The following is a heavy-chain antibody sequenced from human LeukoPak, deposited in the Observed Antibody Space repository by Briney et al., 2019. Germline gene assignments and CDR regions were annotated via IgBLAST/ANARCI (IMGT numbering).Heavy chain of an antibody. CDR3: ARTESRDSSGYYSYYFDY. V-gene: IGHV1-69*05. J-gene: IGHJ4*02. D-gene: IGHD3-22*01. Sequence: SVKVSCKASGGTFSSYAISWVRQAPGQGLEWMGRIIPIFGTANYAQKFQGRVTIATDEPTSTAYMELSSLRSEDTAVYYCARTESRDSSGYYSYYFDYWGQGTLVTVSS. CDR2: IIPIFGTA. CDR1: GGTFSSYA.